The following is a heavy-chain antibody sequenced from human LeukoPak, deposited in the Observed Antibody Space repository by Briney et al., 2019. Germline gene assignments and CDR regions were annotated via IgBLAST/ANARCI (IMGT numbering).Heavy chain of an antibody. J-gene: IGHJ4*02. CDR2: IYYSGST. D-gene: IGHD3-10*01. Sequence: PSETLSLTCTVSGGSISSYYWSWIRQPPGKGLEWIGYIYYSGSTNYNPSLKSRVTISVDTSKNQFSLKLSSVTAADTAVYYCARLGDGSGSYGIDYWGQGTLVTVSS. CDR1: GGSISSYY. V-gene: IGHV4-59*01. CDR3: ARLGDGSGSYGIDY.